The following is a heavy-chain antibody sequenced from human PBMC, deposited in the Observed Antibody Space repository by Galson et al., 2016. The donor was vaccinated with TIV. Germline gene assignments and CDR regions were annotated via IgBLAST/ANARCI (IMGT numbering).Heavy chain of an antibody. CDR3: ARISGYYDSSGHYIPRSFDY. V-gene: IGHV2-70*11. D-gene: IGHD3-22*01. CDR1: GFSLNTDGMC. CDR2: IDWDDDK. J-gene: IGHJ4*02. Sequence: PALVKPTQTLTLTCTFSGFSLNTDGMCVNWIRQPPGKALEWLARIDWDDDKSYTSSLTTRLTISKATSKNQVVLTMTNMNPVDTATYYCARISGYYDSSGHYIPRSFDYWGQGALVTVSS.